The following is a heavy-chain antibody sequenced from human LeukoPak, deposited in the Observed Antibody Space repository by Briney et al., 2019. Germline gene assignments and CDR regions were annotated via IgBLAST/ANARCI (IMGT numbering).Heavy chain of an antibody. CDR1: SGSYRGDY. Sequence: LAETLSLTCAFYSGSYRGDYWSWVRQPPGKGLEWIGEINHSGSTNYNPSLKSRVTISLDTSMKKFSLKLNSVTAADTAVYYCASLERCSTTCPLDYWGQGTLVTVSS. J-gene: IGHJ4*02. D-gene: IGHD2-2*01. CDR3: ASLERCSTTCPLDY. V-gene: IGHV4-34*01. CDR2: INHSGST.